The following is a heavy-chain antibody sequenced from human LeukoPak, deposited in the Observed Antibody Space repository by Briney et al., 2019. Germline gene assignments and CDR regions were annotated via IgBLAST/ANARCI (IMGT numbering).Heavy chain of an antibody. V-gene: IGHV1-18*01. Sequence: GASVKVSCKASGYTFTSYGISWVRQAPGQGLEWMGWISAYNGNTNYAQKLQGRVTMTTDTSTSTAYMELRSLRSDDTAVYYCARDPTVVPAASLELDYWGQGTLVTVSS. CDR2: ISAYNGNT. J-gene: IGHJ4*02. CDR1: GYTFTSYG. CDR3: ARDPTVVPAASLELDY. D-gene: IGHD2-2*01.